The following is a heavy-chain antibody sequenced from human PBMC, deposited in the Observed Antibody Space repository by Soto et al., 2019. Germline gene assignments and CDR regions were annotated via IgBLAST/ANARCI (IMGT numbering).Heavy chain of an antibody. CDR1: GFTFSSYA. J-gene: IGHJ3*02. CDR3: ARGVVPAANDAFDI. D-gene: IGHD2-2*01. Sequence: PGGSLRLSCAASGFTFSSYAMHWVRQAPGKGLEYVSAISSNGGSTYYANSVKGRFTISRDNSKNTLYLQMGSLRAEDMAVYYCARGVVPAANDAFDIWGQGTMVTVSS. V-gene: IGHV3-64*01. CDR2: ISSNGGST.